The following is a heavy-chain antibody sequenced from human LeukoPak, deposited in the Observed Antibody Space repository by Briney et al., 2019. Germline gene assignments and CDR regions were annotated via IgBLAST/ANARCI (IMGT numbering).Heavy chain of an antibody. V-gene: IGHV3-48*02. CDR3: ARERMTTRVLDAFDI. J-gene: IGHJ3*02. CDR1: GFTFITYN. CDR2: ISSNSGGT. Sequence: GGSLRLSCAASGFTFITYNMHWVRQAPGKGLECVSYISSNSGGTYYAGSVKGRFTISRDYSKNSLYLQMNSLRDEDTAVYYCARERMTTRVLDAFDIWGQGIMVTVSS. D-gene: IGHD4-11*01.